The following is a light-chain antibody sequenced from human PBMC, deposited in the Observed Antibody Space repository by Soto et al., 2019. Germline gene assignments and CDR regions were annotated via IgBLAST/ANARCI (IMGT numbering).Light chain of an antibody. CDR1: SSDVGTYNL. CDR3: CSYAGSSTDV. J-gene: IGLJ1*01. CDR2: EDS. Sequence: QSALTQPASVSGSPGQSITISCTGASSDVGTYNLVSWYQQHPGKAPKLMIYEDSKRPSGVSNRFSGSKSGNTASLAISGLQAEDEADYHCCSYAGSSTDVFGSGTKVTVL. V-gene: IGLV2-23*01.